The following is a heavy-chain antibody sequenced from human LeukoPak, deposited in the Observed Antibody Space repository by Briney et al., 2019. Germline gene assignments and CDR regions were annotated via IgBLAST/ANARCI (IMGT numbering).Heavy chain of an antibody. V-gene: IGHV3-15*04. J-gene: IGHJ4*02. CDR1: GFTFSSYA. CDR2: IASKTDGGAT. CDR3: TTGIRGD. Sequence: GGSLRLSCAASGFTFSSYAMNWVRQAPGEGLDWVGRIASKTDGGATDYAAPVKGRFTISRDDSKNTLNLQMNSLKTEDTAVYYCTTGIRGDWGQGTLVTVSS. D-gene: IGHD3-10*01.